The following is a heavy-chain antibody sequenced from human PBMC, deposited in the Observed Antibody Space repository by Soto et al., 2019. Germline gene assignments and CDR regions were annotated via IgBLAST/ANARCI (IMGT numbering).Heavy chain of an antibody. J-gene: IGHJ3*02. CDR2: IIPILGSA. D-gene: IGHD1-26*01. CDR1: GGSFSSNA. Sequence: QVQLVQSGAEVKKPGSSVKVSCKASGGSFSSNAISWVRQAPGQGLEWMGGIIPILGSANYAQKFQDRLTITADGSTTTTYVELNSLRSEDAAVYYCASRERVDAVDIWGQGTLVTVSS. V-gene: IGHV1-69*01. CDR3: ASRERVDAVDI.